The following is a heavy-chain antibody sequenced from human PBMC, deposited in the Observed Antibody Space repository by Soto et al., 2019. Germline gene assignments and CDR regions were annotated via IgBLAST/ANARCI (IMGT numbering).Heavy chain of an antibody. CDR1: GDTFSSYA. CDR2: IIPIFGTA. D-gene: IGHD5-18*01. Sequence: QVQLVQSGAEVKKPGSSVKVSCKASGDTFSSYAISWVRQAPGQGLEWMGGIIPIFGTANYAQKFQGRVTITADESTSTAYMELSSLRSEDTAVYYCARVDTAMDIPEGVAAAGTPYYYYYGMDVWGQGTTVTVSS. V-gene: IGHV1-69*01. CDR3: ARVDTAMDIPEGVAAAGTPYYYYYGMDV. J-gene: IGHJ6*02.